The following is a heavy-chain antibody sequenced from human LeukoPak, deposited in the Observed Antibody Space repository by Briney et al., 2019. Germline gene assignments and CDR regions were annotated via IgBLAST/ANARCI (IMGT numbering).Heavy chain of an antibody. Sequence: SETLSLTCAVYGGSFSVYYWSWIRQPPGKGLEWIGEINHSGSTNYNPSLKSRVTISVDTSKNQFSLKLSSVTAADTAVYYCARGRAGYDFWSGPVGYFDYWGQGTLVTVSS. V-gene: IGHV4-34*01. CDR2: INHSGST. CDR3: ARGRAGYDFWSGPVGYFDY. CDR1: GGSFSVYY. J-gene: IGHJ4*02. D-gene: IGHD3-3*01.